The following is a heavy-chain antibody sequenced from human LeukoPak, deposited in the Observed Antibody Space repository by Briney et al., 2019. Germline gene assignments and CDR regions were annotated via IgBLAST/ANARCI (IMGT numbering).Heavy chain of an antibody. CDR1: GDSVSSNNAA. CDR3: ARDVNGAFTRSWFDP. J-gene: IGHJ5*02. CDR2: TYYGSKWYH. D-gene: IGHD4-17*01. Sequence: SQTLSLTCAISGDSVSSNNAAWVWIRQSPSRGLEWLGRTYYGSKWYHDYAVSVKSRISFNPDTSKNQFFLQLNSVTPEDTAVYYCARDVNGAFTRSWFDPWGQGIRVTVS. V-gene: IGHV6-1*01.